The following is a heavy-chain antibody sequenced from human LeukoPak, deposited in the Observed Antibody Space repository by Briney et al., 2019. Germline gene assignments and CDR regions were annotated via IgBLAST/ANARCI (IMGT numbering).Heavy chain of an antibody. D-gene: IGHD4-17*01. CDR2: ISAYNGNT. V-gene: IGHV1-18*01. CDR1: GYTFTSYG. CDR3: ARELLDYGDYGKPPTFDY. J-gene: IGHJ4*02. Sequence: EASVTVSCKSSGYTFTSYGISWVRQAPAQGLEWMGWISAYNGNTNYAQKLQGRVTMTTDTSTSTAYIELRSLRYDDTTLYYCARELLDYGDYGKPPTFDYWGQGPLVTVSS.